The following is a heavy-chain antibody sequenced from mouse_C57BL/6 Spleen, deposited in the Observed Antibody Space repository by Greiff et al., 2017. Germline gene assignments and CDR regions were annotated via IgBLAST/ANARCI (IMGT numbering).Heavy chain of an antibody. CDR3: ARSDYGSSPFAY. CDR1: GYTFTSYW. J-gene: IGHJ3*01. Sequence: VQLQQPGAELVKPGASVKLSCKASGYTFTSYWMHWVKQRPGQGLEWIGMIHPNSGSTNYNEKFKSKATLTVDKSSSTAYMQLISLTSEDSAVYYCARSDYGSSPFAYWGQGTLVTVSA. V-gene: IGHV1-64*01. CDR2: IHPNSGST. D-gene: IGHD1-1*01.